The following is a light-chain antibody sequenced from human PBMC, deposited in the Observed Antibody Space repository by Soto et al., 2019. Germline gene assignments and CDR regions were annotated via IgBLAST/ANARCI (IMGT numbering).Light chain of an antibody. CDR1: QSVSSN. CDR2: GAS. Sequence: EIVMTQSPATLSVSPGERATLSCRASQSVSSNLAGYQQKPGQAPRLLIYGASTRSTGIPARFSGSGSGTEFTLTISSLQSEDFAVYYCQQYNNWAPWTFGQGTKVEI. CDR3: QQYNNWAPWT. J-gene: IGKJ1*01. V-gene: IGKV3-15*01.